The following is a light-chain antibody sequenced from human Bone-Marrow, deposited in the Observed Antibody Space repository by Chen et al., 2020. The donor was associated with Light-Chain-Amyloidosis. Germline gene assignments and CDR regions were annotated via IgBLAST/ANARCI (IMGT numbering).Light chain of an antibody. CDR1: QSISSSH. CDR3: LQYGTSPPRT. J-gene: IGKJ1*01. V-gene: IGKV3-20*01. Sequence: EIVLTQSPGTLSLSPGERATLSCRASQSISSSHLSWYQQKPGQAPRLVIYGASTRATGTPDRFSGSVSGTDFTLTISRLEPEDSAVYFCLQYGTSPPRTFGQGTPVEIK. CDR2: GAS.